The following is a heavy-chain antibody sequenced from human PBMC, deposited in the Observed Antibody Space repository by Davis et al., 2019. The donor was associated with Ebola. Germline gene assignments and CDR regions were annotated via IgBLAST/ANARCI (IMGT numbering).Heavy chain of an antibody. CDR3: AKSRGDSYSSVDY. J-gene: IGHJ4*02. CDR1: GFSFSTHS. D-gene: IGHD2-21*01. V-gene: IGHV3-30*18. CDR2: ISHDDGSGK. Sequence: GESLKISCAASGFSFSTHSMDWVRQAPGKGLEWVAVISHDDGSGKYYSGSVKGRFTISRDNSKYTMYLQMNSLRAEDTALYYCAKSRGDSYSSVDYWGQGNLATVSS.